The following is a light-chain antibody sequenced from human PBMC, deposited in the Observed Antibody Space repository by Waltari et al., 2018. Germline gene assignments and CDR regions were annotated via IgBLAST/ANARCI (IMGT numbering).Light chain of an antibody. J-gene: IGKJ4*01. CDR3: QQYNSYPLT. CDR2: KAS. Sequence: TCRASHSISSWLAWYQQKPGKAPKLLIYKASSLESGVPSRFSGSGSGTEFTLTISSLQPDDFATHYCQQYNSYPLTFGGGTKVEIK. V-gene: IGKV1-5*03. CDR1: HSISSW.